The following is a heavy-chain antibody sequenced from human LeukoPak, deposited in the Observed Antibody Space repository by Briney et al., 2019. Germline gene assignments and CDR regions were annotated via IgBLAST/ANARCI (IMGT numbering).Heavy chain of an antibody. CDR1: GFTFTSSA. D-gene: IGHD3-9*01. V-gene: IGHV1-58*01. Sequence: ASVKVSCKASGFTFTSSAVQWVRQARGQRLEWIGWIVVGSGNTNHAQKFQERVTITRDMSTSTAYMELSSLRSEDTAVYYCAARIDFDWFGWFDPWGQGTLVTVSS. J-gene: IGHJ5*02. CDR2: IVVGSGNT. CDR3: AARIDFDWFGWFDP.